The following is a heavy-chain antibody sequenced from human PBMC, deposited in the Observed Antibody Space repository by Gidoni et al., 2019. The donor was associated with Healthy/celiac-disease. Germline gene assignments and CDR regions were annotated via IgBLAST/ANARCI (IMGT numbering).Heavy chain of an antibody. CDR3: AVTLVVVATRAVDY. Sequence: EVQLVESGGGLVKPGGSLRLSCAASGCRFRSYSMNWVRQAPGKGLEWVSSISSSSSYISYADPLKGRFTISRDNAKNSLYLQMNSLRAEDTAVYYCAVTLVVVATRAVDYWGQGTLVTVSS. CDR1: GCRFRSYS. J-gene: IGHJ4*02. V-gene: IGHV3-21*01. D-gene: IGHD2-15*01. CDR2: ISSSSSYI.